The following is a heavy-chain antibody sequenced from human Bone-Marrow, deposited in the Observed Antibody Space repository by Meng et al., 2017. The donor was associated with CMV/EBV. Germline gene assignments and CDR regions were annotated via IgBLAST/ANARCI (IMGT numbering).Heavy chain of an antibody. Sequence: SVKVSCKASGYTFTSYDINWVRQATGQGLEWMGWMNPNSGNTGYAQKFQGRVTMTRNTSISTAYMELSSLRSEDTAVYYCARHHPGEYSSSSGVPLDYWGQGTLVTVSS. J-gene: IGHJ4*02. CDR2: MNPNSGNT. D-gene: IGHD6-6*01. V-gene: IGHV1-8*01. CDR3: ARHHPGEYSSSSGVPLDY. CDR1: GYTFTSYD.